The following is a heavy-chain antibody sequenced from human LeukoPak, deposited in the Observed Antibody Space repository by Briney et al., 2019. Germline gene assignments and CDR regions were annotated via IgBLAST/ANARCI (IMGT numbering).Heavy chain of an antibody. V-gene: IGHV4-39*01. D-gene: IGHD2-2*01. CDR3: ARRDCTSTSCYSGSYYFDY. CDR1: GGSISSSNYY. Sequence: SETLPLTCTVSGGSISSSNYYWGWIRQPPGEGLEWIGSIYYSGSTYSNPSLKSRVTISVDTSKNQFSLKLSSVTAADTAVYYCARRDCTSTSCYSGSYYFDYWAQGTLVTVSS. CDR2: IYYSGST. J-gene: IGHJ4*02.